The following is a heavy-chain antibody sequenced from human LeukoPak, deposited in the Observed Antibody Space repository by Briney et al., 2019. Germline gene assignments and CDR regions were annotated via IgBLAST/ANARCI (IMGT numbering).Heavy chain of an antibody. D-gene: IGHD2-2*01. CDR2: INQSGST. J-gene: IGHJ6*02. V-gene: IGHV4-34*01. Sequence: PSETLSLTCAVFGGSFSGYYWSWTRQPPGKGLEWIGEINQSGSTNYNPSLKSRVSISVDTSKNQFSLKLTSVTAADTAVYYCARYCSSTSCSTYYYYYYGMDVWGQGTTVTVSS. CDR1: GGSFSGYY. CDR3: ARYCSSTSCSTYYYYYYGMDV.